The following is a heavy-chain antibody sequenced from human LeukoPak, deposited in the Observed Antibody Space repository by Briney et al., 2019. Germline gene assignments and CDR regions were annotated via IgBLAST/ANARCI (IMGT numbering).Heavy chain of an antibody. D-gene: IGHD2-21*01. CDR3: ASFAGLLEGFDI. CDR1: GGSISSGSYY. Sequence: SETLSLTCTVSGGSISSGSYYWGWLRQPAGKGLEWIGRIYTSGSTNYNPSLKSRVTISVDTSKNQFSRKLSSVTAADTAVNYCASFAGLLEGFDIWGQGTMVTVSS. CDR2: IYTSGST. V-gene: IGHV4-61*02. J-gene: IGHJ3*02.